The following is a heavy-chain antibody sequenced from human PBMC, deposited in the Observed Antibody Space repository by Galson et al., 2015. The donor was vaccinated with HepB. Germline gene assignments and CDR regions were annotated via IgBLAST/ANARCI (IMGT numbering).Heavy chain of an antibody. CDR3: ATDLSGVKLSFDY. CDR1: GYTLTELS. D-gene: IGHD3-10*01. CDR2: FDPEDGET. J-gene: IGHJ4*02. Sequence: SVKVSCKVSGYTLTELSMHWVRQAPGKGLEWMGGFDPEDGETIHAQKFQGRVTMTEDTSTDTAYMELSSLRSEDTAVYYCATDLSGVKLSFDYWGQGTLVTVSS. V-gene: IGHV1-24*01.